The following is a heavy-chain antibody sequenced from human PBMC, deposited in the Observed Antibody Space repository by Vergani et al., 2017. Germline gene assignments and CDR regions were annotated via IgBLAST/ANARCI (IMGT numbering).Heavy chain of an antibody. CDR1: GLRVTTYY. D-gene: IGHD2-15*01. CDR2: IKSDGRT. J-gene: IGHJ4*01. Sequence: VELLESGGGLAQPGGSLRVSCSASGLRVTTYYMSWVRQAPGKGLEWVLVIKSDGRTSYAESVRGRFTISRDTSRNAVYLQMNILRVEDTGVYYCTRSECSGTTCYGHYFDLWGHGILVTVSS. CDR3: TRSECSGTTCYGHYFDL. V-gene: IGHV3-66*02.